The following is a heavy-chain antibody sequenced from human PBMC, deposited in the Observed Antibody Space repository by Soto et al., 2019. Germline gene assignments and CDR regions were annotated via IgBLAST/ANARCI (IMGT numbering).Heavy chain of an antibody. CDR1: GFTFNNYV. Sequence: QVQLVESGGCVVQPGRSLRLSCAASGFTFNNYVMHWVRQAPGKGLEWVSIISYDGSNKYYADSVMGRFTISRDNSKNTLYVQMNSLRDEDTAVYYCAKDLLGDRRGYHYGGDYWGQGTLVTVSS. D-gene: IGHD3-22*01. V-gene: IGHV3-30*18. CDR3: AKDLLGDRRGYHYGGDY. J-gene: IGHJ4*02. CDR2: ISYDGSNK.